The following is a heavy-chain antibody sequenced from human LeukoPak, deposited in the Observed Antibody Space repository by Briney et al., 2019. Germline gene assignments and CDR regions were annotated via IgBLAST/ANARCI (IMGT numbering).Heavy chain of an antibody. V-gene: IGHV3-23*01. Sequence: GGSLRLSCAASGSTFSIYAMSWVRQAPGKGLQWVSSITSSGDGTYYADSVKGRFTISRDNSENMLYLQMNSLRVEDTAVYFCAKDRPNYYGSNGHYYRRDGDYWGQGTLVTASS. CDR3: AKDRPNYYGSNGHYYRRDGDY. D-gene: IGHD3-22*01. CDR1: GSTFSIYA. J-gene: IGHJ4*02. CDR2: ITSSGDGT.